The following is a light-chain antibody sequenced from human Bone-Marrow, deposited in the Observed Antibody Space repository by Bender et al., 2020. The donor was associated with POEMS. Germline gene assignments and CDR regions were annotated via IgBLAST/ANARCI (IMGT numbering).Light chain of an antibody. CDR3: SSFTSSTTYV. J-gene: IGLJ1*01. CDR1: SSDVGAYNY. Sequence: QSALTQPASASGSPGQSITISCTGSSSDVGAYNYVSWYQQHPGKAPKLMIYDVISRPSGVSDRFSGSKSGNTASLTISGLQAEDEADYYCSSFTSSTTYVFGTGTTVTVL. CDR2: DVI. V-gene: IGLV2-14*03.